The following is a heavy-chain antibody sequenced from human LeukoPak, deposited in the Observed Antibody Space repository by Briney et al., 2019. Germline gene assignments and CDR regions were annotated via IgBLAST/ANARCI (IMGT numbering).Heavy chain of an antibody. J-gene: IGHJ4*02. CDR3: ARDFGISIVVVPAAMVIFDY. V-gene: IGHV3-30*02. CDR1: GFTFSSYG. Sequence: GGSLRLSCAASGFTFSSYGMHWVRQAPGKGLEWVAFIRYDGSNKYYADSVKGRFTISRDNSKNTLYLQMNSLRAEDTAVYYCARDFGISIVVVPAAMVIFDYWGQGTLVTVSS. D-gene: IGHD2-2*01. CDR2: IRYDGSNK.